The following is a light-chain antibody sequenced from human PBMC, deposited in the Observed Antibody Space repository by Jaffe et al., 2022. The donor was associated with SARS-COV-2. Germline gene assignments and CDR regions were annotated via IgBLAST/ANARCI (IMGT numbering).Light chain of an antibody. CDR3: CSYAGNSTWV. V-gene: IGLV2-23*01. J-gene: IGLJ3*02. CDR2: EGS. Sequence: QSALTQPASVSGSPGQSITISCTGSSSDVGSYNLVSWYQQHPGKAPKFMIYEGSKRPSGVSHRFSGSKSANTASLTISGLQAEDEADYYCCSYAGNSTWVFGGGTKLTVL. CDR1: SSDVGSYNL.